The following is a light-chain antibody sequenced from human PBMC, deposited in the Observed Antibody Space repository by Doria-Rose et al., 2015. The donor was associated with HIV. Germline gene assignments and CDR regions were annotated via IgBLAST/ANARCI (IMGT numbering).Light chain of an antibody. J-gene: IGKJ1*01. CDR2: DVS. CDR1: QRFSSTY. CDR3: HQYGTSWT. V-gene: IGKV3-20*01. Sequence: TPSPGTLSLPPGERATLSCRASQRFSSTYFAWYPQTPGQAPSLLIYDVSTRSTGLPDRFSASGCGTAFTLTINRLEPEDFALYYCHQYGTSWTFGQGTKVEI.